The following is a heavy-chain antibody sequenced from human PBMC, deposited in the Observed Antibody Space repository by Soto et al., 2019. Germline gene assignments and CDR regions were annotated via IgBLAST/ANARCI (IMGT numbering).Heavy chain of an antibody. V-gene: IGHV3-30-3*01. CDR2: ISYDGSNK. Sequence: QVQLVESGGGVVQPGRSLRLSCAASGFTFSSYAMHWVRQAPGKGLEWVAVISYDGSNKYYADSVKGRFTISRDNSKNTLYLQMNSLRAEDTAVYYCARPGPYGSGTDNWFDPWGQGTLVTVSS. D-gene: IGHD3-10*01. CDR3: ARPGPYGSGTDNWFDP. CDR1: GFTFSSYA. J-gene: IGHJ5*02.